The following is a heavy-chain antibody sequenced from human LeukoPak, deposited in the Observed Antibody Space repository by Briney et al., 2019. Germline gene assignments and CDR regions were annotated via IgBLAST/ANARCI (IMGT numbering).Heavy chain of an antibody. V-gene: IGHV1-24*01. CDR2: FDPEDGET. D-gene: IGHD5-18*01. Sequence: ASVKVSCKVSGYTLTELSMRWVRQAPGKGLEWMGGFDPEDGETIYAQKFQGRVTMTEDTSTDTAYMELSSLRSEDTAVYYCATEVTSYQRGYSYGYWFDPWGQGTLVTVSS. CDR3: ATEVTSYQRGYSYGYWFDP. CDR1: GYTLTELS. J-gene: IGHJ5*02.